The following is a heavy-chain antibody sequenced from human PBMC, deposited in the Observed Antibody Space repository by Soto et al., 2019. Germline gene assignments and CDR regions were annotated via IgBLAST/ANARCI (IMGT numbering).Heavy chain of an antibody. CDR3: ARTRYSGNYYMGDYLES. CDR2: ISFDEKDK. V-gene: IGHV3-30*03. CDR1: GFTLSTYG. D-gene: IGHD1-26*01. J-gene: IGHJ4*02. Sequence: QGQLVGSGGGVVQSGRSLRLSCAASGFTLSTYGMHWVRQAPGKGLEWVALISFDEKDKFYADSVKGRFTISRDNSKNTLYLQMNSLRPEDTGVYFCARTRYSGNYYMGDYLESWGQGTPVTVSS.